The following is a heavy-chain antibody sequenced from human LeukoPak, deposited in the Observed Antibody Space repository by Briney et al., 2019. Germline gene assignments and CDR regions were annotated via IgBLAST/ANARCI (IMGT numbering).Heavy chain of an antibody. CDR2: IWYDGSNK. V-gene: IGHV3-33*01. J-gene: IGHJ4*02. D-gene: IGHD6-13*01. CDR1: XXXXXXXX. CDR3: ARDRAAADLDY. Sequence: GGSLRLSCAASXXXXXXXXXXXVXXXXXKXXXXVAVIWYDGSNKFYADSVKGRFTISRDNSKNTLYLQMNSLRAEDTAVYYCARDRAAADLDYWGQGTLVTVSS.